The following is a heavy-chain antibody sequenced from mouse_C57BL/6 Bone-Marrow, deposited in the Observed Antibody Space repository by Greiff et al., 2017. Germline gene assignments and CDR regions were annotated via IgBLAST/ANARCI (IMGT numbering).Heavy chain of an antibody. J-gene: IGHJ3*01. D-gene: IGHD2-4*01. CDR3: ARHERDYDDEAWFAY. V-gene: IGHV5-6*01. CDR1: GFTFSSYG. CDR2: ISSGGSYT. Sequence: EVQLVESGGDLVKPGGSLKLSCAASGFTFSSYGMSWVRQTPDKRLEWVATISSGGSYTYYPDSVKGRFTISRDNAKNTLYLQMSSLKSEDTAMYYCARHERDYDDEAWFAYWGQGTLVTVSA.